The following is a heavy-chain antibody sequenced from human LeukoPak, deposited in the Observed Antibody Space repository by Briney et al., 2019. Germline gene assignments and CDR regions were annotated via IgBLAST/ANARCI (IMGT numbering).Heavy chain of an antibody. CDR3: ARHHEGGDTLTGYYYYFDY. Sequence: SETLSLTCTVSGGSISSSSYYWGWIRQPPGKGLEWIGSIYYSGSTYYNPSLKSRVTISVDTSKNQFSLKLSSVTAADTAVYYCARHHEGGDTLTGYYYYFDYWGQGTLVTVSS. D-gene: IGHD3-9*01. V-gene: IGHV4-39*01. CDR1: GGSISSSSYY. CDR2: IYYSGST. J-gene: IGHJ4*02.